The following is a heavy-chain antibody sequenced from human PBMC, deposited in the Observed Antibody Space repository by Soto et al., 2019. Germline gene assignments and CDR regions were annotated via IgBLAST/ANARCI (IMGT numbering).Heavy chain of an antibody. CDR2: ISAYNGNT. Sequence: GASVKVSCKASGYTFTSYGISWVRQAPGQGLEWMGWISAYNGNTNYAQKLQGRVTMTTDTSTSTAYMELRSLRSDDTAVYYCARVRDDGTDRSWFDPWGQGTLVTVSS. CDR3: ARVRDDGTDRSWFDP. D-gene: IGHD3-10*01. V-gene: IGHV1-18*01. J-gene: IGHJ5*02. CDR1: GYTFTSYG.